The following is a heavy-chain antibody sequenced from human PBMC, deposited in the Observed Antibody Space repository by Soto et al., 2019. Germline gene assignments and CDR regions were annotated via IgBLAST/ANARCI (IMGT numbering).Heavy chain of an antibody. CDR1: GGSISRSSYY. Sequence: QLQLQESGPGLVKPSETLSLTCTVSGGSISRSSYYWGWIRQPPGKGLGWIGSIYYSWSTYYNPSLKRRVTISVDTSKNQFSLTLSPVTAADTAVYYCATLWFGEGDYWGQGTLVTVSS. CDR2: IYYSWST. D-gene: IGHD3-10*01. CDR3: ATLWFGEGDY. J-gene: IGHJ4*02. V-gene: IGHV4-39*01.